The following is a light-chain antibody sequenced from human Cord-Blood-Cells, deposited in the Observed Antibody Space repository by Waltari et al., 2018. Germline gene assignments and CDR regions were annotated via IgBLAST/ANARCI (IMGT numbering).Light chain of an antibody. CDR2: GAS. CDR3: QRYVSSPWT. Sequence: DIVLQQSPGTRSLSPGARATLSGRASQSVSSSYLAWYQQKPGQAPRPVIYGASSSATGIPDRFGGSGSGTGFTRTLSRLEPEEFAVYYCQRYVSSPWTCGQGTKVEIK. CDR1: QSVSSSY. J-gene: IGKJ1*01. V-gene: IGKV3-20*01.